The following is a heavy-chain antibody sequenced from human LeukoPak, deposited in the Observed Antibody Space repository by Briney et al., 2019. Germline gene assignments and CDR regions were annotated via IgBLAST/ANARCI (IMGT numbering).Heavy chain of an antibody. CDR2: INAGNGNT. CDR1: GYTFTSYA. V-gene: IGHV1-3*01. CDR3: AMVYDSSGYYWVY. J-gene: IGHJ4*02. D-gene: IGHD3-22*01. Sequence: ASVKVSCKASGYTFTSYAMHWVRQAPGQRLEWMGWINAGNGNTKYSQKFQGRVTITADKSTSTAYMELSSLRSEDTAVYYCAMVYDSSGYYWVYLGQGTLVTVSS.